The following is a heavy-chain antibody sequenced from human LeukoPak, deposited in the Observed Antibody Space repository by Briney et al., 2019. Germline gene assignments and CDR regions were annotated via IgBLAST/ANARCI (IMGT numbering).Heavy chain of an antibody. CDR1: GASITNHY. D-gene: IGHD3-22*01. J-gene: IGHJ5*02. CDR3: ATEALYDSRGYYRA. CDR2: IFNGGST. Sequence: ASESLSLTCSASGASITNHYWTWIRHPPGKGLECLGYIFNGGSTKYNPSLKSRVTISLDTSKNQFSLRLTSVTAADTAVYYCATEALYDSRGYYRAWGQGNLVTVSS. V-gene: IGHV4-59*11.